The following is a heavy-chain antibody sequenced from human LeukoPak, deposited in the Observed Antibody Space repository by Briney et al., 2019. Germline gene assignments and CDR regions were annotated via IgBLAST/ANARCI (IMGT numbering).Heavy chain of an antibody. CDR1: GYTLTSYY. Sequence: ASVKVSCKASGYTLTSYYIHWVRQAPGQGLEWMGIIYPGGGSTSYAQKFQGRVTMTRNTSISTAYMELSSLRSEDTAVYYCARGPSGGSWSPYYYYYYYMDVWGKGTTVTISS. D-gene: IGHD2-15*01. J-gene: IGHJ6*03. CDR3: ARGPSGGSWSPYYYYYYYMDV. CDR2: IYPGGGST. V-gene: IGHV1-46*01.